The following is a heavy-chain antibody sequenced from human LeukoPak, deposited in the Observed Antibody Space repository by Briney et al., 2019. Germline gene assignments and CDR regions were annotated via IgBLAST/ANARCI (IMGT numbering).Heavy chain of an antibody. CDR2: IIPIFGTA. D-gene: IGHD3-22*01. Sequence: SVKVSCKASGGTFSSYAISWVRQAPGQGLEWMGGIIPIFGTANYAQKFQGRVTITADKSTSTAYMELSSLRSEDTAVYYCARALDYYDSSGPGGNYFDYWGQGTLVTVSS. J-gene: IGHJ4*02. V-gene: IGHV1-69*06. CDR1: GGTFSSYA. CDR3: ARALDYYDSSGPGGNYFDY.